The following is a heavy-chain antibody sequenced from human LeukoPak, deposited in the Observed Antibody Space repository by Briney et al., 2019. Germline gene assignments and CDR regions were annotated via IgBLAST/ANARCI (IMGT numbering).Heavy chain of an antibody. J-gene: IGHJ4*02. D-gene: IGHD2-21*01. V-gene: IGHV4-38-2*01. CDR3: AKVGRGGGDGGDY. Sequence: SETLSLTCGVSDYSISSGYYWGWIRQPPGKGLEWIGSIHHSGSTYYNPSLRSRVTISVDTSKNQFSLKLNSVTAADTAVYYCAKVGRGGGDGGDYWGPGTLVTVSS. CDR1: DYSISSGYY. CDR2: IHHSGST.